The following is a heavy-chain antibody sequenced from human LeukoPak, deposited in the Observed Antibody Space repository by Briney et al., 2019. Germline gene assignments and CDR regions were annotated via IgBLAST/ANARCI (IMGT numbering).Heavy chain of an antibody. Sequence: GGSLRLSCAVSGITLSNYGMSWVRRAPGKGLEWVAGIGGSGGGTNYADSVKGRFVISRDNAKNTLYLQMSSLRVEDTAVYFCAKRGVVIRVILVGFHKEAYYFDSWGQGALVTVSS. CDR2: IGGSGGGT. V-gene: IGHV3-23*01. CDR3: AKRGVVIRVILVGFHKEAYYFDS. D-gene: IGHD3-22*01. CDR1: GITLSNYG. J-gene: IGHJ4*02.